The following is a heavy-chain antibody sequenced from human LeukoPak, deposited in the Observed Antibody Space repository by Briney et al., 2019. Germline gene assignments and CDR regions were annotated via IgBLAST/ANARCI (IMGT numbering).Heavy chain of an antibody. J-gene: IGHJ3*02. CDR3: ASAYSSSWLGDAFDI. CDR1: GFTFSSYE. CDR2: ISSSGSTI. V-gene: IGHV3-48*03. Sequence: GGSLSLYCAAYGFTFSSYEMNWHRQAQGQGLEWVSYISSSGSTIYYADHVKGRFTISRDNAKNSLYLQMNSLRAEDTAVYYCASAYSSSWLGDAFDIWGQGTMVTVSS. D-gene: IGHD6-13*01.